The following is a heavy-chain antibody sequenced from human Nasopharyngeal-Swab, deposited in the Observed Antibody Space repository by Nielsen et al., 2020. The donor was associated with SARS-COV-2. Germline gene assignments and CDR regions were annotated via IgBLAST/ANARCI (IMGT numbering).Heavy chain of an antibody. J-gene: IGHJ3*02. D-gene: IGHD2-2*01. Sequence: SETLSLTCTVSGGSISSGSYYWSWIRQPAGKGLEWIGRIYTSGSTNYNPSLKSRVTISVDTSKNQVSLKLSSVTAADTAVYYCATGLYCSSTSCYVGDAFDIWGQGTMVTVSS. CDR3: ATGLYCSSTSCYVGDAFDI. CDR2: IYTSGST. CDR1: GGSISSGSYY. V-gene: IGHV4-61*02.